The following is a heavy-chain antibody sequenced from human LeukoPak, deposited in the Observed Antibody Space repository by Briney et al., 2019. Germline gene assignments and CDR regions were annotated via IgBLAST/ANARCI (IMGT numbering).Heavy chain of an antibody. CDR3: ARGVFGEYVY. V-gene: IGHV4-59*12. Sequence: SETLSLTCTVSGGSINSYYWSWIRQPPGKGLEWIGYIYYSGSTNYNPSLKSRVTISVDTSKNQFSLKLSSVTAADTAVYYCARGVFGEYVYWGQGTLVTVSS. CDR2: IYYSGST. D-gene: IGHD4-17*01. J-gene: IGHJ4*02. CDR1: GGSINSYY.